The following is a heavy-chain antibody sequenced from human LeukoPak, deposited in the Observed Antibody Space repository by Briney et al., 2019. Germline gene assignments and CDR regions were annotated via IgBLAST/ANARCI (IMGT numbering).Heavy chain of an antibody. V-gene: IGHV4-39*07. CDR2: ISYIGRT. CDR1: GGSISSSSYY. CDR3: AGERRDSRNYFDSSGYGLRRDAFDI. D-gene: IGHD3-22*01. Sequence: SETLSLTCTVSGGSISSSSYYWGWIRQAPGKGLEWIGEISYIGRTNYNPSLTSRVTISVDTSKNQVSLKLNSVTAADTALYYCAGERRDSRNYFDSSGYGLRRDAFDIWGQGTTVTVSS. J-gene: IGHJ3*02.